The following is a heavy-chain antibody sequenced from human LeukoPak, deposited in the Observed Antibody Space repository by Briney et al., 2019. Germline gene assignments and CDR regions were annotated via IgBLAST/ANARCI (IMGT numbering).Heavy chain of an antibody. CDR3: VRRGPNNSGLDY. CDR1: GFTFSSYT. CDR2: ITSTSTYI. J-gene: IGHJ4*02. D-gene: IGHD5-12*01. V-gene: IGHV3-21*01. Sequence: NPGGSLRLSCAASGFTFSSYTFKWVRQAPGKGLEWVASITSTSTYIYYVDSVQGRFAVSRDNAKNSLYLQMNSLRAEDTAVFYRVRRGPNNSGLDYWGQGTLVTVSS.